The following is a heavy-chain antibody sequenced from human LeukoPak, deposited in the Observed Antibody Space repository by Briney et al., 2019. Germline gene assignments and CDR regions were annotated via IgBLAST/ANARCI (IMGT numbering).Heavy chain of an antibody. Sequence: GGSLILSCATSGFRFSFTTYAISWVRQAPGKGLEWVSAVSGSGDNTYYADSVKGRFTISRDNSKNTLYLQMNSVRAEDTALYYCAKGNYGEKIDYWGPGTLVTVSS. J-gene: IGHJ4*02. CDR1: GFRFSFTTYA. CDR3: AKGNYGEKIDY. CDR2: VSGSGDNT. V-gene: IGHV3-23*01. D-gene: IGHD4-17*01.